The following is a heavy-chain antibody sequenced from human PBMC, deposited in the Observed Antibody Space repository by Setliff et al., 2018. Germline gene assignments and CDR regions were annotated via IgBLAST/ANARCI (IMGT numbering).Heavy chain of an antibody. CDR1: GYTLSNSI. CDR2: ISAYNGKT. J-gene: IGHJ5*02. CDR3: ARIGTSNWGIRGYNWLDP. Sequence: ASVKVSCKASGYTLSNSILSWVRQAPGPGLEWVAWISAYNGKTYSAQKFQDRVTLTTDTSTNMSYLELRDLRSDDTAMYYCARIGTSNWGIRGYNWLDPRGQRSLVTVSS. D-gene: IGHD6-13*01. V-gene: IGHV1-18*01.